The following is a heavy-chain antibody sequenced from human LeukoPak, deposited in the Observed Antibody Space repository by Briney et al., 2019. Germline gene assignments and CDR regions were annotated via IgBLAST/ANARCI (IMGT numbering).Heavy chain of an antibody. V-gene: IGHV3-64*01. CDR1: GFTFSSYS. CDR2: ISSNGGST. J-gene: IGHJ4*02. CDR3: ARDGRGSYPIYYFDY. Sequence: PGGSLRLSCAASGFTFSSYSMNWVRQAPGKGLEYVSAISSNGGSTYYANSVKGRFTISRDNSKNTLYLQMGSLRAEDMAVYYCARDGRGSYPIYYFDYWGQGTLVTVSS. D-gene: IGHD1-26*01.